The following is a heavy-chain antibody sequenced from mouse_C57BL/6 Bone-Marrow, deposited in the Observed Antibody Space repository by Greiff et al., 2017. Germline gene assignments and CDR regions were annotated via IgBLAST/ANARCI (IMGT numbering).Heavy chain of an antibody. J-gene: IGHJ4*01. V-gene: IGHV1-4*01. CDR3: ARRRKLGRGYAMDY. D-gene: IGHD4-1*01. CDR2: INPSSGYT. CDR1: GYTFTSYT. Sequence: VQLQQSGAELARPGASVKMSCKASGYTFTSYTMHWVKQRPGQGLEWIGYINPSSGYTKYNQKFKDKATLTADKSSSTAYMQLSSLISEDSAVYYCARRRKLGRGYAMDYWGQGTSVTVSS.